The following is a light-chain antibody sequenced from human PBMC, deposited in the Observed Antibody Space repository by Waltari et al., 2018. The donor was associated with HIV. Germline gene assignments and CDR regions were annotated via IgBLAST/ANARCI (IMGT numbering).Light chain of an antibody. J-gene: IGLJ3*02. CDR2: GDT. CDR1: SSNIGAGYD. V-gene: IGLV1-40*01. CDR3: QSFDSSLTDPGV. Sequence: QSVLTQPPSVSGAPGQRVTISCTGSSSNIGAGYDVHWYQQLPGTAPRLLIYGDTNRPSGVPDRFSGSKSGNSASLAITGLQADDEADYYCQSFDSSLTDPGVFGGGTRLTVL.